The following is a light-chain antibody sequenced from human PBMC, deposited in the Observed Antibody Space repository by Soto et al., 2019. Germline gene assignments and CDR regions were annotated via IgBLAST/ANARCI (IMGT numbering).Light chain of an antibody. V-gene: IGLV1-44*01. CDR3: AAWDDSLSGVV. J-gene: IGLJ2*01. Sequence: QSVLTQPPSASVTPGQRVTISCSGSSSNIGSNTVNWYQQLPGTAPKLLIYSNNQRPSGVPDRFSGSKSGTSASLAISGLPYEDEADYYCAAWDDSLSGVVFGGGTKLTVL. CDR1: SSNIGSNT. CDR2: SNN.